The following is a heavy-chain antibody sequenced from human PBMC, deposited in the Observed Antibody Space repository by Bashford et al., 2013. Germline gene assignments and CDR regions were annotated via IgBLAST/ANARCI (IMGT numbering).Heavy chain of an antibody. D-gene: IGHD3-9*01. CDR3: AKEPTDWSGNVADH. CDR1: GFTFSNYA. CDR2: ISGSGDRA. V-gene: IGHV3-23*01. Sequence: GGSLRLSCAASGFTFSNYAMSWVRQAPGKGLEWVSGISGSGDRAYYADSMKGRFTMSRDNSKNMVYLQMNSLRAEDSAVYYCAKEPTDWSGNVADHWGQGVRVTVSS. J-gene: IGHJ4*02.